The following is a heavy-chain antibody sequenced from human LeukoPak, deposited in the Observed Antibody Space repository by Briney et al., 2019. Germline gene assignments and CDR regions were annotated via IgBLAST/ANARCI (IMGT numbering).Heavy chain of an antibody. V-gene: IGHV4-31*03. Sequence: PSETLSLTCTVSGGSVSSGGYYWSWIRQHPGKGLEWIGYIYYSGSTYYNPSLKSRVTISVDTSKNQFSLKLSSVTAADTAVYYCARWSGAASDYWGQGTLVTVSS. CDR2: IYYSGST. D-gene: IGHD5-18*01. CDR1: GGSVSSGGYY. J-gene: IGHJ4*02. CDR3: ARWSGAASDY.